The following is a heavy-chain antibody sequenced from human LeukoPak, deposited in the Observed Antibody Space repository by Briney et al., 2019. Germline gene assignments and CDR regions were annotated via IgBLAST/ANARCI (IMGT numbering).Heavy chain of an antibody. V-gene: IGHV3-23*01. CDR1: GFTFSSYA. Sequence: PGGSLRLSCAASGFTFSSYAMSWVRQAPGKGLEWVSAISGRGGSTYYADSVKGRFTISRDNSKNTLYLQMNSLRAEDTAVYYCAKAPVGYCSGGSCYWDYWGQGTLVTVSS. J-gene: IGHJ4*02. D-gene: IGHD2-15*01. CDR3: AKAPVGYCSGGSCYWDY. CDR2: ISGRGGST.